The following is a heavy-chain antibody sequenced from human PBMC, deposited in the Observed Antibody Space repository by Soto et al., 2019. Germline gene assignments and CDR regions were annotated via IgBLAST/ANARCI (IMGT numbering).Heavy chain of an antibody. CDR1: GFNFITYS. D-gene: IGHD3-22*01. J-gene: IGHJ4*02. CDR3: VRDGLDYYDTARLYFDK. Sequence: GGALRLSCAASGFNFITYSLSWVRQAPGKGLEWVASISSSAVYIDYADSVKGRFTISRDNANNSLYLQMNSLRAEDTATYYCVRDGLDYYDTARLYFDKWGQGTLVTVSS. CDR2: ISSSAVYI. V-gene: IGHV3-21*01.